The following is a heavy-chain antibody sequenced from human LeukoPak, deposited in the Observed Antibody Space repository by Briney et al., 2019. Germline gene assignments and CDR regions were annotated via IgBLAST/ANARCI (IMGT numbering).Heavy chain of an antibody. CDR1: GGSISTYY. CDR3: ARGMYYYDSSGYYTKGGYFDY. CDR2: IYYSGNT. Sequence: SETLSLTCTVSGGSISTYYWSWIRQPPGKGLEWIGYIYYSGNTNYSPSLKSRVTISVDTSKNQFSLKLSSVTAADTAVYYCARGMYYYDSSGYYTKGGYFDYWGQGTLVTVSS. V-gene: IGHV4-59*01. D-gene: IGHD3-22*01. J-gene: IGHJ4*02.